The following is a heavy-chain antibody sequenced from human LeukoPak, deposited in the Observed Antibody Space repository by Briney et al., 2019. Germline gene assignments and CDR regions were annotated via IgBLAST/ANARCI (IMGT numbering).Heavy chain of an antibody. V-gene: IGHV1-18*01. CDR2: ISAYNGNT. CDR3: ARDHFHRIAVAYDY. J-gene: IGHJ4*02. Sequence: ASVKVSCKASGYTFTSYGISWVRQAPGQGLEWMGWISAYNGNTNYAQKLQGRVTMTTDTSTSTAHMELRSLRSDDTAVYYCARDHFHRIAVAYDYWGQGTLVTVPS. CDR1: GYTFTSYG. D-gene: IGHD6-19*01.